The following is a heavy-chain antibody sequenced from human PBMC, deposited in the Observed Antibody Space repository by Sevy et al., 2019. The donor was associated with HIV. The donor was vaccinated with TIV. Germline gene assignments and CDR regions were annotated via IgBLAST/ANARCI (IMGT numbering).Heavy chain of an antibody. CDR1: GGSITRLC. J-gene: IGHJ4*02. CDR2: IYYNGNI. CDR3: AGENAWGRGYS. Sequence: SETLSLTCTVSGGSITRLCWNWIRQPPGKGLEWIANIYYNGNINYNPSLKSRVTLSLDTSKNQFSLRLSSVTAADTAMYYCAGENAWGRGYSWGQGTLVTVSS. V-gene: IGHV4-59*08. D-gene: IGHD1-26*01.